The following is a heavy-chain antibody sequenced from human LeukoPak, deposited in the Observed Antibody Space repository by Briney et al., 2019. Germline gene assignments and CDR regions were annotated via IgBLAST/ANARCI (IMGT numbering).Heavy chain of an antibody. CDR3: ARLWQPNYGDCLDH. Sequence: GGSLRLSCAASGFTFDDYAMHWVRQAPGKGLEWVSGISWNSGSIGYADSVKGRFTISRDNAKNSLYLQMNSLRAEDTAVYYCARLWQPNYGDCLDHWGQGTLVTVTS. V-gene: IGHV3-9*01. CDR1: GFTFDDYA. D-gene: IGHD4-17*01. CDR2: ISWNSGSI. J-gene: IGHJ4*02.